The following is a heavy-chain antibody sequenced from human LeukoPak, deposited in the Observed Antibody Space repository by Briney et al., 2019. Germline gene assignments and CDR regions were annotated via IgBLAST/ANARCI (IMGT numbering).Heavy chain of an antibody. CDR2: MNPNSGNT. J-gene: IGHJ4*02. CDR3: ARGSGFYSLEWLFPIDY. V-gene: IGHV1-8*01. CDR1: GYTFTSYD. D-gene: IGHD3-3*01. Sequence: ASVKVSCKASGYTFTSYDINWVRQATGQGLEWMGWMNPNSGNTGYAQKFQGRVTMTRNTSISTAYMELSSLRSEDTAVYYCARGSGFYSLEWLFPIDYWRQGTLVTVSA.